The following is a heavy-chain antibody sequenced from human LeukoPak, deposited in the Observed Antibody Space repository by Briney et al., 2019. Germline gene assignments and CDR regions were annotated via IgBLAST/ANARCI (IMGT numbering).Heavy chain of an antibody. CDR1: GYTFTSYG. J-gene: IGHJ5*02. CDR2: ISAYNGNT. V-gene: IGHV1-18*01. Sequence: ASVKVSCKASGYTFTSYGISWVRQAPGQGLEWMGWISAYNGNTNYAQKLQGRVTMTTDTSTSTAYMELRSLRSDDSAVYYCARGFGGAVTTLYNWFDPWGQGTLVTVSS. D-gene: IGHD4-17*01. CDR3: ARGFGGAVTTLYNWFDP.